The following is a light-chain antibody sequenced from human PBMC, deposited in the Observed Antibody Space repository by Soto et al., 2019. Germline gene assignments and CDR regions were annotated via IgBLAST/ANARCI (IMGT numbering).Light chain of an antibody. V-gene: IGLV2-14*01. CDR3: SSYTNSNVV. Sequence: QSALTQPASVSGSPGQSITISCTGTSSDVGGYNYVSWYQQHPGKAPKLMIYDVSNRPSGVSNRFSGSKSGNTASLTISWLQAEDEADYYCSSYTNSNVVFGGGTKLTV. J-gene: IGLJ2*01. CDR2: DVS. CDR1: SSDVGGYNY.